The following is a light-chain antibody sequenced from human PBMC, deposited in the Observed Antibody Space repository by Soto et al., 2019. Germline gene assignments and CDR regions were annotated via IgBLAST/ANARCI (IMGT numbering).Light chain of an antibody. J-gene: IGKJ3*01. CDR1: QTVRNNY. Sequence: EFVLTQSPGTLSLSPGERATLSCRASQTVRNNYLAWYQQKPGQAPRLLIYDTSNRATGIPARFSGSGSGTDFTLTISSLEPEDFAVYYCQQRGNWPPGFTFGPGTKVDIK. CDR3: QQRGNWPPGFT. V-gene: IGKV3-11*01. CDR2: DTS.